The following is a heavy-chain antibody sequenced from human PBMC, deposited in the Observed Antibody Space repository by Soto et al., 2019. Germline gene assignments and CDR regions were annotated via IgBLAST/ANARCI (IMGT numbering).Heavy chain of an antibody. CDR3: ASPTTDIDF. J-gene: IGHJ4*02. D-gene: IGHD4-17*01. Sequence: QVQLVESGGGVVQPGGSLRLSCAASGFTFSHYAMHWVRQVPGEGLDWMAVIWYDGSKTYYADSVKGRFTISRDNSKSTLFLQMNALRPEDTAIYYCASPTTDIDFWGQGILVTVSS. CDR1: GFTFSHYA. V-gene: IGHV3-30*04. CDR2: IWYDGSKT.